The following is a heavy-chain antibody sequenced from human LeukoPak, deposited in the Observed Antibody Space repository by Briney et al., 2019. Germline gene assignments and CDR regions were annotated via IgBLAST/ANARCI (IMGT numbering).Heavy chain of an antibody. V-gene: IGHV4-59*08. CDR1: GGSISGYY. Sequence: SETLSLTCTVSGGSISGYYWSWIRQPPGEGLEWIGYIYHSGSTIYNPSLKSRFTISVDPSKNQSSLKLGSVTAADTAVYYCARFFWSNSKRLDYWGQGTVVTVSS. CDR3: ARFFWSNSKRLDY. CDR2: IYHSGST. D-gene: IGHD3-3*01. J-gene: IGHJ4*02.